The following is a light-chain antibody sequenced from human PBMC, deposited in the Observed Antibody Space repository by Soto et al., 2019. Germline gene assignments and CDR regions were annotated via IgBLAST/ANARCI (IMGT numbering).Light chain of an antibody. CDR3: SSYTSTSTLV. J-gene: IGLJ1*01. CDR1: SSDVGGYNY. Sequence: QSALTQPASVSGSPGQSITISCTGTSSDVGGYNYVSWYQHHPGKAPKLMIYEVSNRPSGVSNRFSGSKSGNTASLTISGLQAEDEDDYYCSSYTSTSTLVFGTGTKLTV. V-gene: IGLV2-14*01. CDR2: EVS.